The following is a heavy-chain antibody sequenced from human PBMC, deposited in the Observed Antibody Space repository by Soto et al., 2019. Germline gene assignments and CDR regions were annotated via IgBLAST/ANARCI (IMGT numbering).Heavy chain of an antibody. CDR1: GMAFNRNG. CDR3: ARDRSAGDYFYYGIDV. V-gene: IGHV3-33*01. J-gene: IGHJ6*04. D-gene: IGHD1-1*01. CDR2: IWYDGSKT. Sequence: GGSLRLSCAASGMAFNRNGMHWVRQAPGKGLEWVAVIWYDGSKTAYSDSVKGRFTISRDNAKNTLYLQMNSVRDEDTAIYCCARDRSAGDYFYYGIDVWGKGTTVTVSS.